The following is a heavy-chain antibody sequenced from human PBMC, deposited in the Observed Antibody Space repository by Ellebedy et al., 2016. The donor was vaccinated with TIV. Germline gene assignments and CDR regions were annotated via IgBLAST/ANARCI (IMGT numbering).Heavy chain of an antibody. CDR1: GYSFSSYW. CDR3: ATSKGNEPGDH. V-gene: IGHV5-51*01. D-gene: IGHD1-14*01. Sequence: GESLKISCKGSGYSFSSYWIVWVRQMPGKGLEWMGIIYPDGFDIRYSPSFQGQVTISADKSINTAFLQWSSLKASDTAMYYWATSKGNEPGDHWGQGTLVTVSS. CDR2: IYPDGFDI. J-gene: IGHJ5*02.